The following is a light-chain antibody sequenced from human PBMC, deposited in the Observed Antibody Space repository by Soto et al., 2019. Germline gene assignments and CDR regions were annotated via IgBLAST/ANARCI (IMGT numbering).Light chain of an antibody. CDR1: SSDVGGYNY. V-gene: IGLV2-11*01. J-gene: IGLJ1*01. Sequence: QSVLTQPRSVSGSPGQSVTISCTGTSSDVGGYNYVSWYQHHPGEAPKLMIYEVTKRPSGVPGRFSGSKAGNTASLTISGLQAEDEADYYCCSYAGSYTPDVFGTGTKLTVL. CDR3: CSYAGSYTPDV. CDR2: EVT.